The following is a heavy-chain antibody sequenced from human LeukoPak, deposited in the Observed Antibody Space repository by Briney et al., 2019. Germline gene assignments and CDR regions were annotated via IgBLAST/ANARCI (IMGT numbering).Heavy chain of an antibody. CDR2: IRQDGSEK. V-gene: IGHV3-7*01. CDR1: GFTFSNYW. CDR3: ARGSFEYFQH. Sequence: GGSLRLSCAASGFTFSNYWMSWVRQAPGKGLEWVANIRQDGSEKYYVDSVKGRFTISRDSAKNSLYLQMNSLRAEDTAVYYCARGSFEYFQHWGQGTLVTVSS. J-gene: IGHJ1*01. D-gene: IGHD3-16*02.